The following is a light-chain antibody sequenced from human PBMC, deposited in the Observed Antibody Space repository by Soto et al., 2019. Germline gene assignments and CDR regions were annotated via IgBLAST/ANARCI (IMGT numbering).Light chain of an antibody. V-gene: IGKV3D-20*02. CDR3: QQRSNWPIT. CDR1: QCVSSN. Sequence: EIVMTQSPASLSVSTSEKTTLSCMASQCVSSNLAWYQQKPGQAPRLLIYGASSRATGIPDRFSGSGSGTDFTLTISRLEPEDFAVYYCQQRSNWPITFGQGTRLEIK. J-gene: IGKJ5*01. CDR2: GAS.